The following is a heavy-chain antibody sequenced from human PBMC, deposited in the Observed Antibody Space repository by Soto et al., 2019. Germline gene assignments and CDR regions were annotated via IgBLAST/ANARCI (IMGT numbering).Heavy chain of an antibody. V-gene: IGHV3-9*01. D-gene: IGHD3-10*01. CDR2: ISWNSGSI. Sequence: EVQLVESGGGLVQPGRSLRLSCAASGFTIDDYAMHCVRQAPGKGLEWVSGISWNSGSIGYADSVKGRFTISRDNDKNSLYLQMNSLRAEDTALYYGAKDIEEDAYGSGSPWLDYWGQGTLVTVS. CDR1: GFTIDDYA. J-gene: IGHJ4*02. CDR3: AKDIEEDAYGSGSPWLDY.